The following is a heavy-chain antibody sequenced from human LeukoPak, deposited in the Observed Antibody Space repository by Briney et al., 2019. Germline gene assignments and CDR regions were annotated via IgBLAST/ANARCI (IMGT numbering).Heavy chain of an antibody. Sequence: SQTLSLTCTVSGGSISSGDYYWSWIRQPPGKGLEWIGYIYYSGSTYYNASLKSRVTISVDTSKSQFSLKLSSVTAADTAVYYCARDRGGKGAFDTWGQGTMVTVSS. CDR1: GGSISSGDYY. D-gene: IGHD3-10*01. CDR2: IYYSGST. V-gene: IGHV4-30-4*08. CDR3: ARDRGGKGAFDT. J-gene: IGHJ3*02.